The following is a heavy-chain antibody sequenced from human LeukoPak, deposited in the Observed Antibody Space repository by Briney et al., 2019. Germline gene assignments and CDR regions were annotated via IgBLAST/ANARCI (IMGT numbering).Heavy chain of an antibody. V-gene: IGHV4-34*01. CDR2: INHSGST. CDR3: ARGLTIAVAGSNWFDP. CDR1: GGSFSGYY. D-gene: IGHD6-19*01. Sequence: PSETLSLTCAVDGGSFSGYYWSWIRQPPGKGLEWIGEINHSGSTNYNPSLKSRVTISVDTSKNQFSLKLSSVTAADTAVYYCARGLTIAVAGSNWFDPWGQGTLVTVSS. J-gene: IGHJ5*02.